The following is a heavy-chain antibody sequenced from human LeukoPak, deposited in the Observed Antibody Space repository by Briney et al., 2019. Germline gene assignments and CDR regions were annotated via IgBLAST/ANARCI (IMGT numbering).Heavy chain of an antibody. CDR2: IYPSGST. V-gene: IGHV4-4*07. J-gene: IGHJ6*03. D-gene: IGHD2/OR15-2a*01. Sequence: PSETLSLTCTVSGASISVYYWTWIRQPAGKGLKWIGRIYPSGSTNYNPSLKSRVTMSVDTSKNQFSLKLSSVTAADTAVYYCARDGRGSGFCYYYMDVWGKGTTVTVSS. CDR3: ARDGRGSGFCYYYMDV. CDR1: GASISVYY.